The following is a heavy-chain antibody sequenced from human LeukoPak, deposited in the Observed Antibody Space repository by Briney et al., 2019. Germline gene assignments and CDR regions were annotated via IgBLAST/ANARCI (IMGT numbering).Heavy chain of an antibody. J-gene: IGHJ3*02. CDR1: GYSISSGYY. CDR2: IYHSGST. Sequence: SESLSLTCSVSGYSISSGYYWGWIRQPPGKGLEWIGSIYHSGSTYYNPSLKSRVTISVDTSKNQFSLKLSSVTAADTAVYYCAAGVTMIVVVDDAFDIWGQGTMVTVSS. CDR3: AAGVTMIVVVDDAFDI. D-gene: IGHD3-22*01. V-gene: IGHV4-38-2*02.